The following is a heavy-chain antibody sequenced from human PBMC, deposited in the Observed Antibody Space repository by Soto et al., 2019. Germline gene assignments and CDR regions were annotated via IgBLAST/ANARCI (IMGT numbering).Heavy chain of an antibody. CDR2: ISYYGSNK. J-gene: IGHJ6*02. D-gene: IGHD6-19*01. CDR3: VNDGRSGWPYFYDMDV. Sequence: PGGSLILSFSASGFTFSSYGIHWVRHAPGKGLDCVAFISYYGSNKYYAYTLKARFTISRDNSNNTLYLQMRRLRAEDTAVYYCVNDGRSGWPYFYDMDVWGQGTTVTVSS. CDR1: GFTFSSYG. V-gene: IGHV3-30*18.